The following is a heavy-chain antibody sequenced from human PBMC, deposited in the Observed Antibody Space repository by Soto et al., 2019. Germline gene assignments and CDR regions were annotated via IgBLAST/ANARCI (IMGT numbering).Heavy chain of an antibody. CDR3: ARGDPRDGNRDLHY. J-gene: IGHJ4*02. D-gene: IGHD3-16*01. CDR2: ITLSSDGS. V-gene: IGHV3-23*01. CDR1: GITFPTYA. Sequence: EVQLLESGGDLVQQGGSLRLSCAASGITFPTYAMTWVRRAPGTGLEWVSTITLSSDGSYYADSVMGRFTISRDNYKYIIALQMTSLRAEATSVYYCARGDPRDGNRDLHYRGQRTYVTVSS.